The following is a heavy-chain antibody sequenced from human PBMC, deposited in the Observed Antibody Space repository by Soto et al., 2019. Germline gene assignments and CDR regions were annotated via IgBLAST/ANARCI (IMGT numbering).Heavy chain of an antibody. Sequence: LSLSCAASGFTFSSYEMNWVRQAPGKGLEWVSYISSSGSTIYYADSVKGRFTISRDNAKNSLYLQMNSLRAEDTAVYYCARDTYYYDSSGGMDVWGQGTTVTVSS. V-gene: IGHV3-48*03. D-gene: IGHD3-22*01. CDR2: ISSSGSTI. CDR3: ARDTYYYDSSGGMDV. CDR1: GFTFSSYE. J-gene: IGHJ6*02.